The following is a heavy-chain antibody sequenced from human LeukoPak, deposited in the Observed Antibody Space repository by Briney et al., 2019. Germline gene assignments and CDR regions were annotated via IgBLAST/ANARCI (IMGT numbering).Heavy chain of an antibody. J-gene: IGHJ4*02. Sequence: SQTLSLTCTVSGGSISSGDYYWSWIRQPPGKGLEWIGYIYYSGSTYYNPSLKSRVTISVDTTMNQFSLKLSSVTAADTAVYYCATANTYYYGSGSYFRSWGQGTLVTVSS. D-gene: IGHD3-10*01. CDR2: IYYSGST. CDR3: ATANTYYYGSGSYFRS. V-gene: IGHV4-30-4*01. CDR1: GGSISSGDYY.